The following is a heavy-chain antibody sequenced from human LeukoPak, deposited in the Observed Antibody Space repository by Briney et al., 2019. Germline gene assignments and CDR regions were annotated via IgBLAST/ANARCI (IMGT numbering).Heavy chain of an antibody. CDR1: GYTFTSYY. J-gene: IGHJ4*02. CDR2: INPSGGST. CDR3: ARDGSVENLEWPDFDY. V-gene: IGHV1-46*03. D-gene: IGHD3-3*01. Sequence: ASVKVSCKASGYTFTSYYMHWVRQAPGQGLEWMGIINPSGGSTSYAQKFQGRVTMTRDTSTSTVYMELSSLRSEDTAVYYWARDGSVENLEWPDFDYWGQGTLVTVSS.